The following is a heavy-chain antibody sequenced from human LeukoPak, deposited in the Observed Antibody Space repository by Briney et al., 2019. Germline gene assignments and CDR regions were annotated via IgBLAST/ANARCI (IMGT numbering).Heavy chain of an antibody. J-gene: IGHJ4*02. D-gene: IGHD2-15*01. CDR1: GYTFTSYY. Sequence: ASVKVSCKASGYTFTSYYMHWVRQAPGQGLEWMGIINPSGGSTSYAQKFQGRVTMTRDTSTSTVYMGPSSLRSEDTAVYYCAREGVDRVGATGYDVVVVAATQDFDYWGQGTLVTVSS. CDR3: AREGVDRVGATGYDVVVVAATQDFDY. CDR2: INPSGGST. V-gene: IGHV1-46*01.